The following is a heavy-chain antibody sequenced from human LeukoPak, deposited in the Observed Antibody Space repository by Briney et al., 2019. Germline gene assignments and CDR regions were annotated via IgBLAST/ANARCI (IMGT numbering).Heavy chain of an antibody. D-gene: IGHD2-2*01. Sequence: SVKVSCKASGGTFSSYAISWVRQAPGQGLEWMGGIIPIFGTANYAQKSQGRVTITADKSTSTAYMELSSLRSEDTAVYYCARRVPATAPPAWFDPWGQGTLVTVSS. J-gene: IGHJ5*02. CDR1: GGTFSSYA. CDR3: ARRVPATAPPAWFDP. V-gene: IGHV1-69*06. CDR2: IIPIFGTA.